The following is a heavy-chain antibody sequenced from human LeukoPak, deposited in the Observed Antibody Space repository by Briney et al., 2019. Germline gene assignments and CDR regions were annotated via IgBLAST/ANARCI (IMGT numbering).Heavy chain of an antibody. V-gene: IGHV3-21*06. CDR3: ARELISTSSVLLPDY. Sequence: GGSLRLSCAASGFTFSSYSMNWVRQAPGKGLEWVSSISSSSSYIYYADSVKDRFTISRDNAKNSLYLQMNSLRAEDTAVYCCARELISTSSVLLPDYWGQGTLVTVSS. J-gene: IGHJ4*02. CDR2: ISSSSSYI. D-gene: IGHD6-6*01. CDR1: GFTFSSYS.